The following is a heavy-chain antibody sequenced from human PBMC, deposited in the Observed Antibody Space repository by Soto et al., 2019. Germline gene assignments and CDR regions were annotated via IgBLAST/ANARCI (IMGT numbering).Heavy chain of an antibody. CDR2: IKEDGSEK. CDR1: GFTFSTYW. Sequence: LRLSCAASGFTFSTYWMSWVRQAPGKGLEWVANIKEDGSEKYYVDSVEGRFTISRDNAKNSLYLQMTSLRAEDTALYYCARGWGSFDSSGFPYLYAMDVWGQGTKATVYS. J-gene: IGHJ6*02. CDR3: ARGWGSFDSSGFPYLYAMDV. D-gene: IGHD3-22*01. V-gene: IGHV3-7*01.